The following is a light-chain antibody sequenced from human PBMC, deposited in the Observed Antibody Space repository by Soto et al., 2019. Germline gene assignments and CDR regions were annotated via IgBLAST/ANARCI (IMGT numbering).Light chain of an antibody. CDR2: DAS. CDR3: HQYNSYHT. J-gene: IGKJ4*01. V-gene: IGKV1-5*01. CDR1: QSISSW. Sequence: DIQMTQSPSTLSASVGDRVTITCRASQSISSWLAWYQQKPGKAPNLLIYDASTLESGVPSRFSGSGSGTEFTLTISSLQPDDFATYYCHQYNSYHTFGGGTKVDIK.